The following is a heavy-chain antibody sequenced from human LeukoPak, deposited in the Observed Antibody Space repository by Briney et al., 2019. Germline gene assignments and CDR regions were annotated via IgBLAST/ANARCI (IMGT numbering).Heavy chain of an antibody. CDR1: GYVFNSYW. CDR2: IYPRDSDT. D-gene: IGHD5-18*01. CDR3: ARGSDRGYNYGFDY. Sequence: GASLQISCQGSGYVFNSYWIGWVRQLPGKGLEWMGIIYPRDSDTRYSPSFQGQVTISADRSIGTAYLQWSSLKASDTAMYYCARGSDRGYNYGFDYWGQGTLVTVSS. V-gene: IGHV5-51*01. J-gene: IGHJ4*02.